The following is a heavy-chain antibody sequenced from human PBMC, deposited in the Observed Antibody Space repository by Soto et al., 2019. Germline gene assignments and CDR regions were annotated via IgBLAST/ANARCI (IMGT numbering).Heavy chain of an antibody. CDR3: ANVGPSIGILASDGMDV. CDR1: GFTFSSYA. Sequence: GGSLRLSCAASGFTFSSYAMSWVRQAPGKGLEWVSGISGSGGSTYYADSVKGRFTISRDNSKNTLYLQMNSLRAEDTAVYYCANVGPSIGILASDGMDVWGQGTTVTVSS. V-gene: IGHV3-23*01. CDR2: ISGSGGST. D-gene: IGHD2-21*01. J-gene: IGHJ6*02.